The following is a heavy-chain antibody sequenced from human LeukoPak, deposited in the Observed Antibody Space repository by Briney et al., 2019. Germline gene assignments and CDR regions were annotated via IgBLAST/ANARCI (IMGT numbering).Heavy chain of an antibody. V-gene: IGHV1-2*02. CDR2: INPNSGRT. Sequence: GASVKVSCKTSGYSFNDYYLHWVRQAPGQGLEWMGWINPNSGRTNSAPKFQGRVTLTTDTSITTAYMELTSLTSGDTALYYCARDSSDVLTGYYHFWGQGTLVTVSS. CDR3: ARDSSDVLTGYYHF. CDR1: GYSFNDYY. J-gene: IGHJ4*02. D-gene: IGHD3-9*01.